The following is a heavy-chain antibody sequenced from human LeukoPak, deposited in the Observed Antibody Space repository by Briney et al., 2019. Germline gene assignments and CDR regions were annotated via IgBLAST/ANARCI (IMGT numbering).Heavy chain of an antibody. CDR3: ARVVDYGTDLDY. J-gene: IGHJ4*02. CDR1: GYTFTSYG. CDR2: ISAYNGNT. D-gene: IGHD4-17*01. V-gene: IGHV1-18*01. Sequence: ASVKVSCKASGYTFTSYGISWVQQAPGQGLEWMGWISAYNGNTNYAQKLQGRVTMTTDTSTSTAYMELRSLRSDDTAVYYCARVVDYGTDLDYWGQGTLVTVSS.